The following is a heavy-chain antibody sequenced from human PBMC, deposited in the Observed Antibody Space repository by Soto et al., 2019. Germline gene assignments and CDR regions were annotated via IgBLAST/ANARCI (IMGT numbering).Heavy chain of an antibody. CDR2: IGTSGSYI. Sequence: GGSLRLSCAVSGFIFSRYSMNWVRQAPGKGLEWVSSIGTSGSYIYDTDSVKGRFTISRDNTKDSLYLQMNSLRAEDTAIYYYARGSAFIGLDYWGQGP. CDR3: ARGSAFIGLDY. CDR1: GFIFSRYS. V-gene: IGHV3-21*01. J-gene: IGHJ4*02. D-gene: IGHD1-26*01.